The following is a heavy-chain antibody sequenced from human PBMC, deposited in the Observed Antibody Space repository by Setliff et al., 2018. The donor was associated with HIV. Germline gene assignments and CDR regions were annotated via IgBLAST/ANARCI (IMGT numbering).Heavy chain of an antibody. Sequence: SETLSLTCSVSGYSINNGYYWGWIRQPPGKGLEWVATIYQTGNTYYSPSLKSRVTVSMDMSRNQFSVKLNSATAADTAVYYCARVVETTYISGFGAFDVWGQGKVVTVSS. CDR3: ARVVETTYISGFGAFDV. V-gene: IGHV4-38-2*02. D-gene: IGHD4-4*01. J-gene: IGHJ3*01. CDR2: IYQTGNT. CDR1: GYSINNGYY.